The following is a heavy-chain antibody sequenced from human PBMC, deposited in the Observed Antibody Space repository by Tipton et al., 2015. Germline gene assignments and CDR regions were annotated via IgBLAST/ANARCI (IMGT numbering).Heavy chain of an antibody. CDR2: ISYTDGA. CDR3: ARRATGGYYFDY. V-gene: IGHV4-61*01. D-gene: IGHD1-14*01. CDR1: GGSVTSGSYY. Sequence: TLSLTCTVSGGSVTSGSYYWSWIRQPPGKGLEWIGYISYTDGAHYNPALKSRVTISVDTSKNQFSLTLNSVAAADTAVYYCARRATGGYYFDYWGQGTLVTVSS. J-gene: IGHJ4*02.